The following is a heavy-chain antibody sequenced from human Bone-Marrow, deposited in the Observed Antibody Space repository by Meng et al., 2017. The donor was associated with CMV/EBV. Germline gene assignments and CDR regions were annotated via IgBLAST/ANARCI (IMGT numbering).Heavy chain of an antibody. D-gene: IGHD1-26*01. CDR3: AKRRDASGFDY. Sequence: LSCAASGFTFSNYDMSWVHQAPGKGLEWVSAVIGSGGSTYYADSVKGRFTIYRDNSENTLYLQMNSLRAEDTAVYYCAKRRDASGFDYWGQGTLVTVSS. CDR1: GFTFSNYD. J-gene: IGHJ4*02. V-gene: IGHV3-23*01. CDR2: VIGSGGST.